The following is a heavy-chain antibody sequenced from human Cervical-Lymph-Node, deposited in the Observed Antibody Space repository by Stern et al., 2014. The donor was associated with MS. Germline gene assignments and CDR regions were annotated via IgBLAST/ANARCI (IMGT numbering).Heavy chain of an antibody. CDR1: GFTFSSYG. CDR2: ISYDGSNK. J-gene: IGHJ6*02. CDR3: AKRFGYSSSWYRGGYYYYGMDV. V-gene: IGHV3-30*18. D-gene: IGHD6-13*01. Sequence: VQLVESEGGVVQPGRSLRLSCAASGFTFSSYGMHWVRQAPGKGLEWVAVISYDGSNKYYADSVKGRFTISRDNSKNTLYLQMNSLRAEDTAVYYCAKRFGYSSSWYRGGYYYYGMDVWGQGTTVTVSS.